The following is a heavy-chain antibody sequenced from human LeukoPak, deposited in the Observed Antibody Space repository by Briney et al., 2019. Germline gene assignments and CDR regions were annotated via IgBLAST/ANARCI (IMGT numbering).Heavy chain of an antibody. Sequence: GASVKVSCKASGYTFTDYYMHWVRQAPGQGLEWMGWINPNSGGTNYAQMFQGRVTMTRDTSISTAYMELSRLRSDDTAVYYCARDWVYQRDYDGYWGQGTLVTVSS. CDR1: GYTFTDYY. D-gene: IGHD4-17*01. CDR3: ARDWVYQRDYDGY. CDR2: INPNSGGT. J-gene: IGHJ4*02. V-gene: IGHV1-2*02.